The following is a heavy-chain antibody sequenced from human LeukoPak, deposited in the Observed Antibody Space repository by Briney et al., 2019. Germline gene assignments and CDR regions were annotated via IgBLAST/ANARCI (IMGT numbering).Heavy chain of an antibody. V-gene: IGHV4-59*01. D-gene: IGHD6-19*01. J-gene: IGHJ4*02. CDR2: IYYSGST. CDR1: GGSISSYY. CDR3: ATAPAYSSGWRFDY. Sequence: SETLSLTCTVSGGSISSYYWSWIRQPPGKGLEWIGYIYYSGSTNYNPSLKSRVTISVDTSKNQFSLKLSSVTAADTAVYYCATAPAYSSGWRFDYWGQGTLVTVSS.